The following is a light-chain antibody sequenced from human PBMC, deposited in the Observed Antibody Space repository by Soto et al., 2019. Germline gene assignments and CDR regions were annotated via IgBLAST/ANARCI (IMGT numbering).Light chain of an antibody. V-gene: IGKV4-1*01. Sequence: DIVMTQSPDSLAVSLGERATINCKSSQSVLYSSDNKNYLAWYQQKPGQPPKLLIYWASTRESGVPDRFSGSGSETDFTLTISSLQAEDVAVYYCQQYYGNPFTFGPGTKVDIK. CDR3: QQYYGNPFT. J-gene: IGKJ3*01. CDR2: WAS. CDR1: QSVLYSSDNKNY.